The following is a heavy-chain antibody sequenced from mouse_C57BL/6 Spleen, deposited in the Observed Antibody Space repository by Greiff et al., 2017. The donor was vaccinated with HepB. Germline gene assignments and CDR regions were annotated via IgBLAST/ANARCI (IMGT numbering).Heavy chain of an antibody. CDR3: ARDRYYSNYGGYFDV. CDR1: GFSLTSYG. V-gene: IGHV2-2*01. D-gene: IGHD2-5*01. J-gene: IGHJ1*03. CDR2: IWSGGST. Sequence: VMLVESGPGLVQPSQSLSITCTVSGFSLTSYGVHWVRQSPGKGLEWLGVIWSGGSTDYNAAFISRLSISKDNSKSQVFFKMNSLQADDTAIYYCARDRYYSNYGGYFDVWGTGTTVTVSS.